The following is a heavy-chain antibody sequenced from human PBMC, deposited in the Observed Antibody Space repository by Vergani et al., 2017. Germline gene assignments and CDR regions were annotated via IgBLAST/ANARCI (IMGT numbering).Heavy chain of an antibody. CDR3: ARGADDYVAWRTFDI. J-gene: IGHJ3*02. CDR1: GGSMTSDVYY. D-gene: IGHD4-17*01. Sequence: QVQLQESGPGLVEPSQTLSLTCSVSGGSMTSDVYYWSWIRQAPGKGLEWIGYIYYYSGTTHYSPSLKSRVSISLDTSTNQVSLQLTSVTAADTAVYYCARGADDYVAWRTFDIWGQGTMVTVSS. CDR2: IYYYSGTT. V-gene: IGHV4-30-4*01.